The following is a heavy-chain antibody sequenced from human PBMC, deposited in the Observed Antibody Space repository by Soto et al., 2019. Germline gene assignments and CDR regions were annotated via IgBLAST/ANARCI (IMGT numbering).Heavy chain of an antibody. CDR1: GFTFSSYA. J-gene: IGHJ4*02. D-gene: IGHD3-22*01. Sequence: LRLSCAASGFTFSSYAMHWVRQAPGKGLEWVAVISYDGSNKYYADSVKGRFTISRDNSKNTLYLQMNSLRAEDTAVYYCARDRAQTAYYYDSSSPPWGYFDYWGQGTLVTVSS. CDR2: ISYDGSNK. CDR3: ARDRAQTAYYYDSSSPPWGYFDY. V-gene: IGHV3-30-3*01.